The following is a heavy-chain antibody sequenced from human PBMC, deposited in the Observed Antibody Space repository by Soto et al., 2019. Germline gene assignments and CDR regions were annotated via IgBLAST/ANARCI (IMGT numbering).Heavy chain of an antibody. CDR3: AKARRPVPAAIFCRDY. Sequence: EVQLLESGGGLVQPGGSLRLSCAASGFTFSSYAMSWVRQAPGKGLEWVSAISGSGGSTYYADSVTGRFTISRDSSKTSLDLERNTVRAEDTSVYYGAKARRPVPAAIFCRDYWGQGILVTVAS. J-gene: IGHJ4*02. D-gene: IGHD2-2*01. V-gene: IGHV3-23*01. CDR2: ISGSGGST. CDR1: GFTFSSYA.